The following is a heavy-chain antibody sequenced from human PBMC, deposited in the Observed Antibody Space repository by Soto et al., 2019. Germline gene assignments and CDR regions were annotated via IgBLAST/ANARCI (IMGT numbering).Heavy chain of an antibody. J-gene: IGHJ4*02. Sequence: QVQLVQSGAEVKKPGSSVKVSCKASGGTFSSYTISWVRQAPGQGLEWMGRIIPILGIANYAQKFQGRVTITADKSTSTADMELRSLRSEDTAVYYCARDDGLAYCGGDCYSWGQGTLVTVSS. CDR3: ARDDGLAYCGGDCYS. D-gene: IGHD2-21*02. CDR1: GGTFSSYT. V-gene: IGHV1-69*02. CDR2: IIPILGIA.